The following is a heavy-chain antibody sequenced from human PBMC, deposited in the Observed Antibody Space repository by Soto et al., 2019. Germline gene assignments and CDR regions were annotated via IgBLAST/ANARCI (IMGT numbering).Heavy chain of an antibody. CDR3: ARTGLVAKGWFDP. CDR1: GGSISSGDYY. CDR2: IYYSGST. V-gene: IGHV4-30-4*01. D-gene: IGHD2-21*01. Sequence: PSETLSLTCTVSGGSISSGDYYWSWIRQPPGKGLEWIGYIYYSGSTYYNPSLKSRVTISVDTSKNQFSLKLSSATAADTAVYYCARTGLVAKGWFDPWGQGTLVTVS. J-gene: IGHJ5*02.